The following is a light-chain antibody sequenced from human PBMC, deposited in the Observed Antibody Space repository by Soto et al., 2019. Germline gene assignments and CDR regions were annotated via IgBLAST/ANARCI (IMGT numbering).Light chain of an antibody. CDR3: QQRSNWPHT. CDR2: DAS. Sequence: EIVLTQSPATLSLSPGERATLSCRASRSVSSYLAWYQQKPGQAPRLLIYDASNRATGIPARFSGSGSGTEFTLTISSLEPEDFAVYYCQQRSNWPHTFGGGTKVEIK. CDR1: RSVSSY. V-gene: IGKV3-11*01. J-gene: IGKJ4*01.